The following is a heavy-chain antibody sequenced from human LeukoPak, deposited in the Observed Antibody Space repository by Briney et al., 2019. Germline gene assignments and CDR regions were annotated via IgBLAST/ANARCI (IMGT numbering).Heavy chain of an antibody. CDR2: ISQDGSEK. CDR1: GFTFTNYG. D-gene: IGHD3-10*01. V-gene: IGHV3-7*01. CDR3: ARDPGITMERSDY. J-gene: IGHJ4*02. Sequence: PGGSLRLSCSASGFTFTNYGMTWVRQAPGKGVEGVANISQDGSEKYYGDSVKGRFTISGDNAKKSLYLQMNSLRAEDTAVFYCARDPGITMERSDYWGQGTLVTVSS.